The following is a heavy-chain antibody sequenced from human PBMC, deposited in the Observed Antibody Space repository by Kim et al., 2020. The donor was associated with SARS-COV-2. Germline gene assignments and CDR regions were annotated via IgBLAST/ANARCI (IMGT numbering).Heavy chain of an antibody. Sequence: GGSLRLSCAASGFTFSSYSLNWVRQAPGKGLEWVSSITSSSRYIYYADSVKGRFTISRDNAKISLFLQMNSLRAEDTAVYYRAVYSGYDYYFDSWGQGTLVTVSS. J-gene: IGHJ4*02. D-gene: IGHD5-12*01. V-gene: IGHV3-21*01. CDR3: AVYSGYDYYFDS. CDR1: GFTFSSYS. CDR2: ITSSSRYI.